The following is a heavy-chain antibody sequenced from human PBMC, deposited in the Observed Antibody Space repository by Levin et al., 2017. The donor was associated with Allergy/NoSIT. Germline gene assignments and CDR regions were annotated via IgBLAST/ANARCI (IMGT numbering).Heavy chain of an antibody. D-gene: IGHD6-19*01. V-gene: IGHV3-48*02. J-gene: IGHJ4*02. CDR1: GFTFSSYN. CDR3: ARDPDPNSSGWYYFDY. Sequence: ETLSLTCAASGFTFSSYNVNWVRQAPGKGLEWVSYVSSSGSTIYYADSVKGRFTISRDNAKNSLYLQMNSLRDEDTAVYYCARDPDPNSSGWYYFDYWGQGTLVTVSS. CDR2: VSSSGSTI.